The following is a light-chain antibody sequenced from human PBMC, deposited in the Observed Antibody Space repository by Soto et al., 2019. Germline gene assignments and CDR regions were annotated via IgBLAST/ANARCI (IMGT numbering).Light chain of an antibody. CDR3: QQYNNWPPYT. CDR2: GAS. CDR1: QSVSSN. Sequence: EIVMTQSPATLSVSPGERDTLSCRASQSVSSNLAWYQQKPGQAPRLLIYGASTRATGVPARFSGSGSGTEFTLTISSLQSEDFAVYSCQQYNNWPPYTFGQGTKLEIK. J-gene: IGKJ2*01. V-gene: IGKV3-15*01.